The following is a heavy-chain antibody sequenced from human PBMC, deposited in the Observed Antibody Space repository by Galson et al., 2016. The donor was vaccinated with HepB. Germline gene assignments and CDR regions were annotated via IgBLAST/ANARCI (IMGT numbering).Heavy chain of an antibody. D-gene: IGHD3-22*01. J-gene: IGHJ4*02. CDR1: EFSFSSHW. V-gene: IGHV3-7*03. CDR2: TNQDGSER. CDR3: GRLTITLGYLFDY. Sequence: SLRLSCAASEFSFSSHWMSWVRQAPGKGLEWVATTNQDGSERYYVDSLKGRFTISRDNAQNSLYLQLNSLRGEDTAVYYCGRLTITLGYLFDYWGQGTVVTVSS.